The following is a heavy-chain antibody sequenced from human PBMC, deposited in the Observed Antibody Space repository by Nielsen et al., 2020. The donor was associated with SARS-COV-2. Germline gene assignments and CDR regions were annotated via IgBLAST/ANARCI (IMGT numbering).Heavy chain of an antibody. D-gene: IGHD3-10*01. CDR3: ARGTDSGPY. CDR1: SGSVSSGSYY. J-gene: IGHJ4*02. Sequence: SETLSLTCTVSSGSVSSGSYYWTWVRQPPGKGLEWIGYIYYSGNTNYNPSLKSRVTMSVDTSKNQFSLKLSSVTAADTAVYYCARGTDSGPYWGQGTLVTVSS. CDR2: IYYSGNT. V-gene: IGHV4-61*01.